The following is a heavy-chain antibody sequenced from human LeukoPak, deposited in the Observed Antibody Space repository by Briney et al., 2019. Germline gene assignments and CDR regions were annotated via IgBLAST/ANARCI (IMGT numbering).Heavy chain of an antibody. CDR3: VRHDFWSGFKGGDY. J-gene: IGHJ4*02. CDR2: ISSSGSTI. V-gene: IGHV3-48*03. D-gene: IGHD3-3*01. CDR1: GFTFSSYE. Sequence: PGGSLRLSCAASGFTFSSYEMNWVRQAPGKGLEWVSYISSSGSTIYYADSVKGRFTISRDNVKNSLYLQMNSLRAEDTAFYYCVRHDFWSGFKGGDYWGQGTLVTVSS.